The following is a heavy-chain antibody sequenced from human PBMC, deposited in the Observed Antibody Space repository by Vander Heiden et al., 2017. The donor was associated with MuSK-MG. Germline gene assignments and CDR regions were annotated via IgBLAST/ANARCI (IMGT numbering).Heavy chain of an antibody. V-gene: IGHV3-23*01. Sequence: EVQLLESGGGLVQPGGSLRVSGAASGFTFSSYALSWVRQAPGKGLEWVSAITGSGGSTYYADSVKGRFTISRDNSKNTLYLQMNSLRAGDTAVYYCAKDRVRDLSGYYYSDYWGQGTLVTVSS. CDR2: ITGSGGST. CDR1: GFTFSSYA. CDR3: AKDRVRDLSGYYYSDY. J-gene: IGHJ4*02. D-gene: IGHD3-22*01.